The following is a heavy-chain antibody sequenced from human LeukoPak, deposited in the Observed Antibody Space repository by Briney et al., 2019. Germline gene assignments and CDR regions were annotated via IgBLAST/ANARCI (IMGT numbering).Heavy chain of an antibody. V-gene: IGHV3-33*01. D-gene: IGHD3-16*01. CDR2: ILNDGSQE. CDR3: ARDDALGDNALDI. J-gene: IGHJ3*02. CDR1: GFTFSSYG. Sequence: GRSLRLSCAASGFTFSSYGMHWVRQAPGKGLEWVAVILNDGSQEKYADSVKGRSTISRDNSKNTLFLQMSSLRAEDTAVYYCARDDALGDNALDIWGQGTMVTVSS.